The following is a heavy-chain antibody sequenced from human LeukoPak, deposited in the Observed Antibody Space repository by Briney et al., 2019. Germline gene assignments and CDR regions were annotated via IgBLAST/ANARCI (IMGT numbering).Heavy chain of an antibody. CDR3: AKDTYYYDSSGYHATYYFDY. CDR2: ISGSGGST. V-gene: IGHV3-23*01. J-gene: IGHJ4*02. Sequence: GGSLRLSCAASGFTFSSYAMSWVRQAPGKGLGWVSAISGSGGSTYYADSVKGRFTISRDNSKNTLYLQMNSLRAEDTAVYYCAKDTYYYDSSGYHATYYFDYWGQGTLVTVSS. D-gene: IGHD3-22*01. CDR1: GFTFSSYA.